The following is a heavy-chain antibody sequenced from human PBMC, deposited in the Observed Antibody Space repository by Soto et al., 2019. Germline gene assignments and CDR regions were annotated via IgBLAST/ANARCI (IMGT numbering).Heavy chain of an antibody. V-gene: IGHV3-21*01. CDR3: ARDRSSSYSYAMDL. J-gene: IGHJ6*02. D-gene: IGHD3-10*01. CDR1: GFTFRTYT. Sequence: EVQLVESGGGLVKPGGSLRLSCISSGFTFRTYTMNWARQAPGKGLEWVSGIRGFSPYTFYAESVKGRFTISRDSAKNKVYLQMNNLRGDDSALYFCARDRSSSYSYAMDLWGQGTTVTVSS. CDR2: IRGFSPYT.